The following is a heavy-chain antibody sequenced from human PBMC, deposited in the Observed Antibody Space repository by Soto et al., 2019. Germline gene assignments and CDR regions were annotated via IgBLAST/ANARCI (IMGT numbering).Heavy chain of an antibody. V-gene: IGHV1-18*04. CDR3: ARDLQQLVLYYYGMDV. CDR2: ISGYNGDT. D-gene: IGHD6-13*01. CDR1: GYTFTSYG. J-gene: IGHJ6*02. Sequence: QVQLVQSGAEVKKPGASVKVSCKASGYTFTSYGISWVRQAPGQGLEWMGWISGYNGDTNYAQKLQGRVTLTTDTSTSTAYMELRSLRSDDTAVYYCARDLQQLVLYYYGMDVWGQGTTVTVSS.